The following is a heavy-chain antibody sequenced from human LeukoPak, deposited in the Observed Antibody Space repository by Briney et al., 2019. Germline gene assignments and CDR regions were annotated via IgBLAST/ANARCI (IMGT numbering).Heavy chain of an antibody. CDR1: GFTFSDYY. D-gene: IGHD2-15*01. J-gene: IGHJ6*02. CDR2: ISSSSSYT. Sequence: GGSLRLSCAASGFTFSDYYMSWIRQAPGKGLEWVSYISSSSSYTNYTDSVKGRFTISRDNAKNSLYLQMNSLRAEDTAVYYCAREGRGYCSGGSCPFYYYYGMDVWGQGTTVTVSS. V-gene: IGHV3-11*06. CDR3: AREGRGYCSGGSCPFYYYYGMDV.